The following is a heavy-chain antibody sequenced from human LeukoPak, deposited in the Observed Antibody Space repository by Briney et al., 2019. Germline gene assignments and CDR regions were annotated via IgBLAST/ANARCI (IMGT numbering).Heavy chain of an antibody. CDR3: AREGGYEAAGVGSFDY. J-gene: IGHJ4*02. V-gene: IGHV4-59*01. Sequence: PSETLSLTCTVSGGSISSYYWSWIRQPPGKGLEWIGYIYYSGSTNYNPSLKSRVTISVDTSKNQFSLKLSSVTAADTAVYYCAREGGYEAAGVGSFDYWGQGTLVTVSS. CDR1: GGSISSYY. D-gene: IGHD6-13*01. CDR2: IYYSGST.